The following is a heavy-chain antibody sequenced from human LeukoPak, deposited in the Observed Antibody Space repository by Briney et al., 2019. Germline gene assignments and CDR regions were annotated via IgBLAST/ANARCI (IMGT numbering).Heavy chain of an antibody. CDR3: ARHSVRGVINLDNWFDP. CDR2: IYPGDSDT. D-gene: IGHD3-10*01. CDR1: GYRFTSYW. Sequence: GESPKISCKGSGYRFTSYWIGWVRQMPGKGLEWMGIIYPGDSDTRYSPSFQGQVTISADKSISTAYLQWSSLKASDTAMYYCARHSVRGVINLDNWFDPWGQGTLVTVSS. V-gene: IGHV5-51*01. J-gene: IGHJ5*02.